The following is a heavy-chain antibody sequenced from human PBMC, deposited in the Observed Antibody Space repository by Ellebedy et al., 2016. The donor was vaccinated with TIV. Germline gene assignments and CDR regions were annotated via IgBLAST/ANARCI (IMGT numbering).Heavy chain of an antibody. CDR3: VRVHCSGGSCHYAFDL. Sequence: AASVKVSCKASGYSFTGYFMHWVRQAPGQGLEWMGWINPDTDDTPYAQNFQGRVTMTRDRSIGTAYMELSNLRSDDTAVYYCVRVHCSGGSCHYAFDLWGQGTMVTVSS. V-gene: IGHV1-2*02. CDR2: INPDTDDT. D-gene: IGHD2-15*01. CDR1: GYSFTGYF. J-gene: IGHJ3*01.